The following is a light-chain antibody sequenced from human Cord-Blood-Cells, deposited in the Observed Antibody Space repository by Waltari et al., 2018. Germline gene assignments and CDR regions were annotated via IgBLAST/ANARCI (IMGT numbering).Light chain of an antibody. V-gene: IGKV1-33*01. CDR3: QQYDNLPYS. CDR2: DAS. Sequence: DIQMTQSQSSLSASVGDRVTITCQASQDISNYLNWYQQKPGKAPKLLFYDASNLETGVPSRFSGSGSGTDFTFTISSLQPEDIATYYCQQYDNLPYSFGQGTKLEIK. J-gene: IGKJ2*03. CDR1: QDISNY.